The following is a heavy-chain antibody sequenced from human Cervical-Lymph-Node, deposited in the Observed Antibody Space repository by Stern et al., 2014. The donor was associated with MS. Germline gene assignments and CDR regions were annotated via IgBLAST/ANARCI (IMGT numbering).Heavy chain of an antibody. J-gene: IGHJ4*02. V-gene: IGHV4-61*02. D-gene: IGHD6-19*01. CDR2: IYTSGST. CDR3: ARDSSGWYEDY. CDR1: GGSISSGSYY. Sequence: QVQLQESGPGLVKPSQTLSLTCTVSGGSISSGSYYWSWIRQPAGKGLEWIGRIYTSGSTNYNPSLKSRVTISVDTSKNQFSLKLSSGTAADTAVYYCARDSSGWYEDYWGQGTLVTVSS.